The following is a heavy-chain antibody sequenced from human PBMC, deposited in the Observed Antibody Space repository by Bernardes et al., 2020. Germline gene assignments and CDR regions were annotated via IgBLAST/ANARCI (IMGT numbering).Heavy chain of an antibody. D-gene: IGHD3-22*01. Sequence: GGSLRLSCAASGFTFSSYAMHWVRQAPGKGLEWVAVISYDGSNKYYADSVKGRFTISRDNSKNTLYLQMNSLRAEDTAVYYCARDSMIVVVTLFDYWGQGTLVTVSS. J-gene: IGHJ4*02. CDR3: ARDSMIVVVTLFDY. CDR1: GFTFSSYA. V-gene: IGHV3-30-3*01. CDR2: ISYDGSNK.